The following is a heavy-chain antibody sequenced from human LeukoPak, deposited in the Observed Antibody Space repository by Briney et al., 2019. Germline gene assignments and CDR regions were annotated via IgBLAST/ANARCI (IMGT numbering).Heavy chain of an antibody. D-gene: IGHD2-8*01. Sequence: GASVKVSCKASGYTFTGYYMHWVRQAPGQGLEWMGWINPNSSGTNYAQKFQGRVTMTRDTSISTAYMELSRLRSDDTAVYYCAIARVYVDAFDIWGQGTMVTVSS. CDR1: GYTFTGYY. CDR2: INPNSSGT. V-gene: IGHV1-2*02. CDR3: AIARVYVDAFDI. J-gene: IGHJ3*02.